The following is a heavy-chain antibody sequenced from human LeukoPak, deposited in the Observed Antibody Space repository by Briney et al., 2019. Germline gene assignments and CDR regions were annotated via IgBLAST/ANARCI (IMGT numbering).Heavy chain of an antibody. D-gene: IGHD3-22*01. J-gene: IGHJ4*02. CDR2: INPNSGGT. CDR3: ARGPDYYDSSGYYYYGY. CDR1: GYTFTGYY. V-gene: IGHV1-2*02. Sequence: GSVKVSCKASGYTFTGYYMHWVRQAPGQGLEWMGWINPNSGGTNYAQKFQGRVTMTRDTSISPAYMELSRLRSDDTAVYYCARGPDYYDSSGYYYYGYWGQGTLVTVSS.